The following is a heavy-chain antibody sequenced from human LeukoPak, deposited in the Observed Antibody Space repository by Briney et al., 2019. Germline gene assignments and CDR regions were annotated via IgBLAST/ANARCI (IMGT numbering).Heavy chain of an antibody. D-gene: IGHD3-22*01. CDR2: IDYSGGSS. Sequence: GSLRLSCTVSGFTLSSYEMSWIRQAPGKGLEWVSSIDYSGGSSYYADSVKGRFTISRDNSKNTLYLQMNSLRAEDTAVYYCAKVPTSSASLPASPAFDIWGQGTMVTVSS. J-gene: IGHJ3*02. V-gene: IGHV3-23*01. CDR1: GFTLSSYE. CDR3: AKVPTSSASLPASPAFDI.